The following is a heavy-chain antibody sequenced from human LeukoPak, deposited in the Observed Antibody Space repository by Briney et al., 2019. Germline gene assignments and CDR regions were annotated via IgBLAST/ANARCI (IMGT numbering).Heavy chain of an antibody. CDR1: GGSISSSSYY. D-gene: IGHD3-22*01. CDR3: ARLPYYYDSIRDDY. Sequence: SETLSLTCTVSGGSISSSSYYWGWIRQPPGKGLEWLGSIYYSGSTYYNPSLKSRVTISVDTSKNQFSLKLSSVTAADTAVYYCARLPYYYDSIRDDYWGQGTLVTVSS. V-gene: IGHV4-39*01. CDR2: IYYSGST. J-gene: IGHJ4*02.